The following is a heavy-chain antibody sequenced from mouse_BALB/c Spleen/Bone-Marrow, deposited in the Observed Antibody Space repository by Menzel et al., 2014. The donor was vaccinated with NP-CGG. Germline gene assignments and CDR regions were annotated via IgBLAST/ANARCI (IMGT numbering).Heavy chain of an antibody. CDR1: GYTFTSYW. V-gene: IGHV1-69*02. CDR3: TRSGGYYFDY. J-gene: IGHJ2*01. CDR2: IYPSDSYT. Sequence: VQLRQSGAELVRPGASVKLSCKASGYTFTSYWINWVKQRPGQGLEWIGNIYPSDSYTNYNQKFKDKATLTVDKSSSTAYMQLSSPTSEDSAVYYCTRSGGYYFDYWGQGTTLTVSS.